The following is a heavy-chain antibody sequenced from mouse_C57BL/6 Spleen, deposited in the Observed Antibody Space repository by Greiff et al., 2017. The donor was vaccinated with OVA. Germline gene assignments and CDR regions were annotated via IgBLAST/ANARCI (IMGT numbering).Heavy chain of an antibody. D-gene: IGHD1-1*01. CDR1: GYTFTSYW. CDR3: ARDLLLRQYYFDY. Sequence: VQLQQSGAELVKPGASVKMSCKASGYTFTSYWITWVKQRPGQGLEWIGDIYPGSGSTNYNEKFKSKATLTVDTSSSTAYMQLSSLTSEDSAVYYCARDLLLRQYYFDYWGQGTTLTVSS. CDR2: IYPGSGST. J-gene: IGHJ2*01. V-gene: IGHV1-55*01.